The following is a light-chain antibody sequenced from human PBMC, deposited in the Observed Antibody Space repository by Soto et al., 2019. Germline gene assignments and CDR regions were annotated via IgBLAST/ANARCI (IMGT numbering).Light chain of an antibody. V-gene: IGLV2-14*01. CDR1: SSDVGDYNY. CDR3: SSYTSTGTLVV. Sequence: QSALNQPASVSGSPGQSITISCTGSSSDVGDYNYVSWYQQHPGKAPKLMIYEVTNRPSGVSNRFSGSKSGNTASLTISGLQAEDEADYYCSSYTSTGTLVVFGGGTKVTVL. CDR2: EVT. J-gene: IGLJ2*01.